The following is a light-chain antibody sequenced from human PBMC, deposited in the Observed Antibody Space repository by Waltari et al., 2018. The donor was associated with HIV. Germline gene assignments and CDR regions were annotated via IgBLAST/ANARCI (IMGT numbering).Light chain of an antibody. V-gene: IGKV3-15*01. Sequence: EIVMTQSPATLSVSPGERATLSCRASQSVSSNLAWYPQKPGQAPRLLIYGASTRATGIPARFSGSGSGTEFTLTCSSLQSEDFAVYYCQQYNNWPPLFTFGPGNKVDI. J-gene: IGKJ3*01. CDR3: QQYNNWPPLFT. CDR1: QSVSSN. CDR2: GAS.